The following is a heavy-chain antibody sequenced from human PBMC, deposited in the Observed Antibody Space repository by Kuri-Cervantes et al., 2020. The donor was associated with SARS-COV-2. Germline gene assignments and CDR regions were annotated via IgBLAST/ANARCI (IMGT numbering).Heavy chain of an antibody. CDR3: ARSANYGSGSYYMSYGMDV. J-gene: IGHJ6*02. Sequence: GGSLRLSCAASGFTFSSYSMNWVRQAPGKGLEWVSSISSSSSYIYYADSVKGRFTISRDNAKNSLYLQMNSLRAEDTAVYYCARSANYGSGSYYMSYGMDVWGQGTTVTVSS. CDR1: GFTFSSYS. D-gene: IGHD3-10*01. V-gene: IGHV3-21*01. CDR2: ISSSSSYI.